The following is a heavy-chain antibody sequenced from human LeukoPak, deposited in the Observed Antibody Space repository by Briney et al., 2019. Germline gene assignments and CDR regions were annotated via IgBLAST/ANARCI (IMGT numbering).Heavy chain of an antibody. CDR2: LHASEST. CDR1: GAYMSNYY. Sequence: PSETLSLTCSVSGAYMSNYYWTWVRKSAAQGLEWIGRLHASESTIYNPSLKSRVTMSLDTSKDQLSLTLTSVTAADSAMYYCASLSSGAGFDVWGQGTVVTVSS. D-gene: IGHD3-22*01. J-gene: IGHJ3*01. V-gene: IGHV4-4*07. CDR3: ASLSSGAGFDV.